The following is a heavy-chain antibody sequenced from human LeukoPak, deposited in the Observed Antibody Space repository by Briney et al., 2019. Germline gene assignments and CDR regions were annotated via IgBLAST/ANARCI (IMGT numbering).Heavy chain of an antibody. V-gene: IGHV3-7*01. Sequence: GGSLRLSCAASGFTFSSYWMTWVRQAPGKGLEWVSNINGDGSIENYVHSVGGRFSIFRDNAKDALYLQMNSLRVDDTAIYYCARDPIVGDTGGGDYWGQGTLVTVSS. D-gene: IGHD1-26*01. CDR3: ARDPIVGDTGGGDY. CDR2: INGDGSIE. J-gene: IGHJ4*02. CDR1: GFTFSSYW.